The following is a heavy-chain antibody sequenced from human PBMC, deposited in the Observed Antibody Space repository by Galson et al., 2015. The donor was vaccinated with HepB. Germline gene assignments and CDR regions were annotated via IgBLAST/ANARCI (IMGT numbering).Heavy chain of an antibody. CDR1: GYTFRGYA. J-gene: IGHJ4*02. Sequence: SLRLSCAASGYTFRGYAMHWVRQAPGKGLEYVSAISSNGGSTYYADSVKGRFTISRDNSKNTLYLQMRSLRAEDTAVYFCVRAQYYESSGYHQYYFDYWGQGTLVTVSS. D-gene: IGHD3-22*01. CDR3: VRAQYYESSGYHQYYFDY. V-gene: IGHV3-64D*06. CDR2: ISSNGGST.